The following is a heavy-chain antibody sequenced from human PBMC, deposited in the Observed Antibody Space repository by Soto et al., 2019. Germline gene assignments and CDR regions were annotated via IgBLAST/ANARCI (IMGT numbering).Heavy chain of an antibody. V-gene: IGHV4-59*01. J-gene: IGHJ4*02. CDR3: AREGNLGRWLQPLDF. D-gene: IGHD5-12*01. CDR2: IHYNGNT. CDR1: GHSIRAYS. Sequence: QVQLQVSAPGLVKPSETLSLTCTVSGHSIRAYSWSWVRQPPGKGLEWIGNIHYNGNTKYNPSLKSRVTMSVDTSKNQFSLKLISVTAADTAKYFCAREGNLGRWLQPLDFWGQGTLVTVSS.